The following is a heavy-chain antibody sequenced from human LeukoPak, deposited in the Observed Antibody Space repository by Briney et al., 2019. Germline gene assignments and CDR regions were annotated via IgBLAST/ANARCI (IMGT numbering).Heavy chain of an antibody. CDR1: GGSISSGDYY. CDR2: IYYSGRT. V-gene: IGHV4-30-4*01. Sequence: SGTLSLTCTVSGGSISSGDYYWSWIRQPPGKGLEWIRYIYYSGRTYYNPSLKSRVIISVHTSSKQFSLKLSSLTAADTAVYYFSTFNTEDQGMDVWGQGTTVTVSS. D-gene: IGHD2-2*01. CDR3: STFNTEDQGMDV. J-gene: IGHJ6*02.